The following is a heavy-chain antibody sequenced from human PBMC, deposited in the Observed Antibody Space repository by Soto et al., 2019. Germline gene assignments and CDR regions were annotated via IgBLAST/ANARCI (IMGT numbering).Heavy chain of an antibody. CDR3: ARRYDFWRLPYYYYYMDV. V-gene: IGHV4-59*08. CDR1: GGSISSYY. CDR2: IYYSGST. D-gene: IGHD3-3*01. Sequence: ETLSLTCTVSGGSISSYYWSWIRQPPGKGLKWIGYIYYSGSTNYNPSLKSRVTISVDTSKNQFSLKLSSVTAADTAVYYCARRYDFWRLPYYYYYMDVWGKGTTVTVSS. J-gene: IGHJ6*03.